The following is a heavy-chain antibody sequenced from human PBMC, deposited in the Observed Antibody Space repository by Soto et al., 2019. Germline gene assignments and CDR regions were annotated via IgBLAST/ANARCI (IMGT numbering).Heavy chain of an antibody. V-gene: IGHV1-2*02. Sequence: QAQLVQSGAEVTKPGASVKVSCEASGYSFTVYYIHWVRQAPGQGLECMGWGNPNTGGTKYAQKFQGTVTMTRDTSITTAYLELSRLKSDDTAVYYCARDAVIAARATGGYWGQGTLVTVSS. CDR3: ARDAVIAARATGGY. CDR1: GYSFTVYY. CDR2: GNPNTGGT. J-gene: IGHJ4*02. D-gene: IGHD6-6*01.